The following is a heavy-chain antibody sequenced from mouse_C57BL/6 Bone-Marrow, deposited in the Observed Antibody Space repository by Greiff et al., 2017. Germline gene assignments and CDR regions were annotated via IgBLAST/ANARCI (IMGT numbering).Heavy chain of an antibody. CDR2: ICPGSGTT. CDR1: GYTFTDYY. J-gene: IGHJ4*01. Sequence: QVQLQQSGPELVKPGASVKISCTASGYTFTDYYINWVKQRPGQGLEWIGWICPGSGTTKYNEKFKGKATLTVDTSSSTAYMQLSSLTSEDSAVYFCARSAMDYWGQGTSVTVSA. CDR3: ARSAMDY. V-gene: IGHV1-84*01.